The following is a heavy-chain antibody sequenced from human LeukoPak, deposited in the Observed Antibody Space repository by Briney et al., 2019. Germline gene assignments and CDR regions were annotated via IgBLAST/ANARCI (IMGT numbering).Heavy chain of an antibody. J-gene: IGHJ5*02. CDR2: IYYSGST. CDR1: GGSISSSSYY. V-gene: IGHV4-39*01. Sequence: SETLSLTCTVSGGSISSSSYYWGWIRQPPGKGLEWIGSIYYSGSTYYNPSLKSRVTISVDTSKNQFSLKLSSVTAADTAVYYCAIHGDYPTGTTRTSNWFDPWGQGTLVTVSS. D-gene: IGHD1-1*01. CDR3: AIHGDYPTGTTRTSNWFDP.